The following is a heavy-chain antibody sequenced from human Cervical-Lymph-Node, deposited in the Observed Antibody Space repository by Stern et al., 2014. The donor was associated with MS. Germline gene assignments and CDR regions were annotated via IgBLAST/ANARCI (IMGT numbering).Heavy chain of an antibody. Sequence: EVQLVESGAEVKKPGESLKISCKGSGYSFTSYWIGWVRQMPGKGLEWMGIIYPGDSDTRYSPSFQGQVTISADKSISTAYLQWSSLKASDTAMYYCARHVLDTAMDPLSYYFDYWGQGTLVTVSS. V-gene: IGHV5-51*01. CDR1: GYSFTSYW. D-gene: IGHD5-18*01. CDR2: IYPGDSDT. J-gene: IGHJ4*02. CDR3: ARHVLDTAMDPLSYYFDY.